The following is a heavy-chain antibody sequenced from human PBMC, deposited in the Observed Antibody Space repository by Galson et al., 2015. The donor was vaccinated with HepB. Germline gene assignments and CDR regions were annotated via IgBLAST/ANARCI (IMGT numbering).Heavy chain of an antibody. CDR1: GGSFSGYY. CDR2: IKRGGNS. V-gene: IGHV4-34*01. D-gene: IGHD2-2*01. CDR3: ARGGRLGKIIPIQGLRRGQRGYDMDV. Sequence: LTCAVYGGSFSGYYWSWVRQPPGKGLEWIREIKRGGNSNYNPPLKSRVTLAEDSSRNQFSLKLDSVTAADTAIYYCARGGRLGKIIPIQGLRRGQRGYDMDVWGQGTTVTV. J-gene: IGHJ6*02.